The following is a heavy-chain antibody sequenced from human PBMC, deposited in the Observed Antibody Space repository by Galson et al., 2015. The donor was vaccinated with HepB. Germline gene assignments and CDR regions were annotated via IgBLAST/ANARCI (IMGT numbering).Heavy chain of an antibody. CDR2: ISGSGGST. D-gene: IGHD1-26*01. CDR1: GFTFSSYA. V-gene: IGHV3-23*01. Sequence: SLRLSCAASGFTFSSYAMSWVRQAPGKGLEWVSAISGSGGSTYYADSVKGRFTISRDNSKNTLYLQMNSLRAEDTAVYYRAKDESEWELLVLSPFDYWGQGTLVTVSS. CDR3: AKDESEWELLVLSPFDY. J-gene: IGHJ4*02.